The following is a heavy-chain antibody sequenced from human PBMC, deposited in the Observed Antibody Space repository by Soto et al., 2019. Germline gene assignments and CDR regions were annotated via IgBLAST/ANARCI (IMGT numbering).Heavy chain of an antibody. CDR2: IYPGDSDT. D-gene: IGHD3-16*01. J-gene: IGHJ6*02. CDR1: GYRFSSYW. CDR3: ARQGSNGAYYYYGMDV. V-gene: IGHV5-51*01. Sequence: EVQLVQSGAEVKKPGESLKISCKGSGYRFSSYWIAWVRQTPGKGLEWMGIIYPGDSDTRYSPSFEGQVTMSADKSSSTAYLQWSSLKASDTAMYYCARQGSNGAYYYYGMDVWGQGTTVTVSS.